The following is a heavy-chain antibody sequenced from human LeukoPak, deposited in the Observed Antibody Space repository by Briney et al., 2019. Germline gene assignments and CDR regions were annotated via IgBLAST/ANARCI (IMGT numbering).Heavy chain of an antibody. J-gene: IGHJ3*02. Sequence: PGGSLRLSCAASGFTFSSYAMSWVRQAPGKGLEWVSAISGSGGSTYCADSVKGRFTISRDNSKNTLYLQMNSLRAEDTAVYYCAKSSRYSSTRDAFDIWGQGTMVTVSS. CDR1: GFTFSSYA. D-gene: IGHD6-13*01. CDR3: AKSSRYSSTRDAFDI. CDR2: ISGSGGST. V-gene: IGHV3-23*01.